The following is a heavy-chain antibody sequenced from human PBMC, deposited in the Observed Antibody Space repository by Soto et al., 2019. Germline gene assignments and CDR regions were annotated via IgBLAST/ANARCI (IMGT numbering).Heavy chain of an antibody. CDR1: GFPFSHYA. CDR3: GKERRGSGWLVCDY. J-gene: IGHJ4*02. CDR2: ISGSGNDA. D-gene: IGHD6-19*01. Sequence: VQLLESGGGLVQPGGSLRLSCAASGFPFSHYAMSWVRQAPGQGLEWVSAISGSGNDASYADSVRGRLTISRDNSRDTRSLQMNSLRADDTAVCYCGKERRGSGWLVCDYWGQGALVTVSS. V-gene: IGHV3-23*01.